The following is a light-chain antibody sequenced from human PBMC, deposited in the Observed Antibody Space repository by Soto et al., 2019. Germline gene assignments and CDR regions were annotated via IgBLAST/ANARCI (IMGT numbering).Light chain of an antibody. Sequence: AIQLTQSPCSLSASVGDRVTITCRASQGISSAFAWYQQKPGKVPKLLIYDASSLESGVPSRFTGSGSGTDFTLTISSLQPEDFATYYCQQFDTYPLTFGQGTRLEIK. V-gene: IGKV1-13*02. CDR2: DAS. J-gene: IGKJ5*01. CDR1: QGISSA. CDR3: QQFDTYPLT.